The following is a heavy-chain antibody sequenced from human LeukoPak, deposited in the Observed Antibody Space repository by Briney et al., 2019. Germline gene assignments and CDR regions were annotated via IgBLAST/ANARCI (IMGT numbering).Heavy chain of an antibody. V-gene: IGHV3-21*01. CDR2: ISSSSYI. J-gene: IGHJ4*02. Sequence: GGSLRLSCAASGFTFSSHSMNWVRQAPGKGLEWVSSISSSSYIYYADSVKGRFTISRDNARNSLYLQMNSLRAEDTAVYYCARDTDQYCGRDCYVDYWGQGTLVTVSS. D-gene: IGHD2-21*02. CDR3: ARDTDQYCGRDCYVDY. CDR1: GFTFSSHS.